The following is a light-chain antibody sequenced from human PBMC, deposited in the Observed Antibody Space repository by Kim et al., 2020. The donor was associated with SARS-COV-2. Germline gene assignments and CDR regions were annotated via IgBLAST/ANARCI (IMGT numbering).Light chain of an antibody. J-gene: IGLJ2*01. CDR3: QTWGTGI. Sequence: LGASVKLTWTLSSGHSSYAIAWHQQQPEKGLRYLMKLNSDGSHTKGDGIPDRFSGSSSGAERYLTISSLQSEDEADYYCQTWGTGIFGGGTQLTVL. V-gene: IGLV4-69*01. CDR2: LNSDGSH. CDR1: SGHSSYA.